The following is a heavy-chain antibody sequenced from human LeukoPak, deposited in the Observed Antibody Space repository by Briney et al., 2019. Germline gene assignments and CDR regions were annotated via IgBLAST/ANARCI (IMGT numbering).Heavy chain of an antibody. V-gene: IGHV4-30-4*08. CDR3: ARGSYDTPSFDY. J-gene: IGHJ4*02. D-gene: IGHD1-26*01. CDR1: GGSISSGDYY. Sequence: SETLSLTCTVSGGSISSGDYYWSWIRQPPGKGLEWIGYIYYSGSTYYNPSLKSRVTISVGTSKNQFSLKLSSVTAADTAVYYCARGSYDTPSFDYWGQGTLVTVSS. CDR2: IYYSGST.